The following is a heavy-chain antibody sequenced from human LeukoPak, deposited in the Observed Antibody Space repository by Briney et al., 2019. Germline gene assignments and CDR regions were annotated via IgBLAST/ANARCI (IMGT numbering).Heavy chain of an antibody. J-gene: IGHJ4*02. CDR1: GFTFSSYA. CDR3: ATEGPGGYSGRYYFDY. CDR2: ISYDGSSK. V-gene: IGHV3-30-3*01. D-gene: IGHD5-12*01. Sequence: GGSLRLSCAASGFTFSSYAFHWVRQAPGKGLEWVAIISYDGSSKYYADSVKGRFTISRENSKNTLYLHIDSLRPEDTAVFYWATEGPGGYSGRYYFDYWDQGTVVSVSS.